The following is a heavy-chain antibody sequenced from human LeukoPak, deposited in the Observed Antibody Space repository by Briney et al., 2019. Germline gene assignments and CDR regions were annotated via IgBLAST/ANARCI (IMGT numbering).Heavy chain of an antibody. Sequence: GGSLRLSCAASGFTFSHSGIHWVRQAPGKGLEWVTFIQGDGSNKYYADSVKGRFTFSRDNSKNTLCLQMNSLRSDDTAVYYCARGSYYSFDYWGQGTLVTVSS. D-gene: IGHD3-10*01. CDR2: IQGDGSNK. V-gene: IGHV3-30*02. CDR3: ARGSYYSFDY. CDR1: GFTFSHSG. J-gene: IGHJ4*02.